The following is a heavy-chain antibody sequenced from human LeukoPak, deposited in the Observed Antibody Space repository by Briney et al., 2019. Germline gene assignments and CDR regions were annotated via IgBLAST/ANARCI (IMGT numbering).Heavy chain of an antibody. CDR1: GFTFSSYG. CDR3: AKESSS. D-gene: IGHD6-13*01. Sequence: SGGSLRLSCAASGFTFSSYGMHWVRRAPGKGLEWVAVIWYDGSNKYYADSVKGRFTISRDNSKNTLYLQMNSLRADDTAVYYCAKESSSWGQGTLVTVSS. J-gene: IGHJ4*02. V-gene: IGHV3-33*06. CDR2: IWYDGSNK.